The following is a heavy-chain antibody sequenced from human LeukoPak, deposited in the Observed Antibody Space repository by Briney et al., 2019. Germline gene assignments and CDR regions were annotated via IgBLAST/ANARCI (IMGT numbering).Heavy chain of an antibody. CDR1: GGSFSGYY. Sequence: PSENLSLTCAVYGGSFSGYYWSWIRQPPGKGLEWIGEINHSGNTNYNTSLKSRATISVDTSKSQFALKLSSVTAADTAVYYCGRFSYGYGWNAFDIWGQGTMVTVSS. V-gene: IGHV4-34*01. D-gene: IGHD5-18*01. CDR3: GRFSYGYGWNAFDI. CDR2: INHSGNT. J-gene: IGHJ3*02.